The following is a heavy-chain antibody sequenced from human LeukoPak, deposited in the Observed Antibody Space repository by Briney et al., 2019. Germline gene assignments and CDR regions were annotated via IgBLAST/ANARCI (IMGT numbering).Heavy chain of an antibody. CDR2: IYYSGST. J-gene: IGHJ4*02. Sequence: SETLSLTCTVSGGSVSSSSYYWGWIRQPPGKGLEWIGSIYYSGSTYYNPSLKSRVTISVDTSKNQFSLKLSSVTAADTAVYYCARGRYYFDYWGQGTLVTVSS. CDR3: ARGRYYFDY. CDR1: GGSVSSSSYY. V-gene: IGHV4-39*07.